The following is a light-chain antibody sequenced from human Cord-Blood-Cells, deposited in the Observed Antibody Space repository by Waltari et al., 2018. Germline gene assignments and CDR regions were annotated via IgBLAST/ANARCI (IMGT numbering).Light chain of an antibody. V-gene: IGKV1-5*01. J-gene: IGKJ4*01. Sequence: DIQMTQSPSTLSESVGDRVTITCRASQSISSWLAWYQQKPGKAHQLLIYDASSLESGVPSRFSGSGSGTEFTLTISSLQPDDFATYYCQQDNSYLTFGGGTKVEIK. CDR1: QSISSW. CDR2: DAS. CDR3: QQDNSYLT.